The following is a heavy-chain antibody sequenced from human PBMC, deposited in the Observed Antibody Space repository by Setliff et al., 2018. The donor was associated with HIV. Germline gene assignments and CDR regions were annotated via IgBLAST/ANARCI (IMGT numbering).Heavy chain of an antibody. CDR1: GGSISSGGYY. J-gene: IGHJ6*02. CDR3: AGGGAGDPRKQQLAWYYGMDV. Sequence: SETLSLTCTVSGGSISSGGYYWSWIRQHPGKGLEWIGYIYYSGSTYYNPSLKSRVTITVETSKNQFSLKLSSVPAADTAVYYCAGGGAGDPRKQQLAWYYGMDVWGQGSTVTVSS. V-gene: IGHV4-31*03. CDR2: IYYSGST. D-gene: IGHD6-13*01.